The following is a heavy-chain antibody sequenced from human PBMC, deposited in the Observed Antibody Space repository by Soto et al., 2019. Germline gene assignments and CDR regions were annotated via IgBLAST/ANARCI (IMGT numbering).Heavy chain of an antibody. CDR2: IYYSGST. CDR3: ARVPPNFDSSGYYPPVFFAF. D-gene: IGHD3-22*01. J-gene: IGHJ4*02. V-gene: IGHV4-59*01. CDR1: AGSISSYC. Sequence: SETLSLTCTVSAGSISSYCWSWIRQPPGKGLEWIGYIYYSGSTNYNPSLKSRVTISVDTSKNQFSLKLSSVTAADTAVYYCARVPPNFDSSGYYPPVFFAFWGQGTLVPVSS.